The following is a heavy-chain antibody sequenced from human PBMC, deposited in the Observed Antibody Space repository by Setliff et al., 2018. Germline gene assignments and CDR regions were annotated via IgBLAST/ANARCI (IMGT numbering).Heavy chain of an antibody. Sequence: PSETLSLTCAVFDGSFSDYYWTWIRQPPGKGLEWIGEINHYGSTQSKSSLKTRVTISVDTSKKQVSLKVNSVSVADTAVYFCRFWDGYYKNDYWGQGTLVTVSS. D-gene: IGHD3-3*01. CDR2: INHYGST. CDR1: DGSFSDYY. V-gene: IGHV4-34*01. CDR3: RFWDGYYKNDY. J-gene: IGHJ4*02.